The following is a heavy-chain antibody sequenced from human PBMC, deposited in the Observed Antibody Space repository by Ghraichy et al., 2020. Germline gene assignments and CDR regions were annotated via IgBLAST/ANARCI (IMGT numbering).Heavy chain of an antibody. D-gene: IGHD3-9*01. Sequence: SETLSLTCAVYGGSFSGYYWSWIRQPPGKGLEWIGEINHSGSTNYNPSLKSRVTISVDTSKNQFSLKLSSVTAADTAVYYCARRRYFDWLHLYYFDYWGQGTLVTVSS. CDR2: INHSGST. CDR3: ARRRYFDWLHLYYFDY. V-gene: IGHV4-34*01. J-gene: IGHJ4*02. CDR1: GGSFSGYY.